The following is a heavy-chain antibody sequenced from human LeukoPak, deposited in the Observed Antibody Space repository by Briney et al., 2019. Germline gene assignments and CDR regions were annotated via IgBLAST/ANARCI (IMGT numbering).Heavy chain of an antibody. J-gene: IGHJ3*02. V-gene: IGHV3-23*01. Sequence: PGGSLRLSCAASGFTFSSYAMSWVRQAPGKGLEWVSAISGSGGSTYYADSVKGRFTISRDNSKNTLYLQMNSLRAEDTAVYYCAKAFSITMIGRYAFDIWGQGTMVTVSS. CDR3: AKAFSITMIGRYAFDI. CDR1: GFTFSSYA. CDR2: ISGSGGST. D-gene: IGHD3-10*02.